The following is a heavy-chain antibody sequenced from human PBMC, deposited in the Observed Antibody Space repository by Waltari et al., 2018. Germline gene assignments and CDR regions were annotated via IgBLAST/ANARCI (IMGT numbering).Heavy chain of an antibody. CDR3: ATEGIVVVVAATNDY. Sequence: EVQLLESGGGLVQPGGSLRLSCAASGFTFSSYAMSWVRQAPGKGLEWVSAIRGSGGSTYYADSVKGRFTISRDNSKNTLYLQMNSLRAEDTAVYYCATEGIVVVVAATNDYWGQGTLVTVSS. CDR2: IRGSGGST. V-gene: IGHV3-23*01. D-gene: IGHD2-15*01. CDR1: GFTFSSYA. J-gene: IGHJ4*02.